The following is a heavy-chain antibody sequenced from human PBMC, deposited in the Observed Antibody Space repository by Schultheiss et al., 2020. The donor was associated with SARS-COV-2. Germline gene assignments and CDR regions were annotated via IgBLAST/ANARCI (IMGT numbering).Heavy chain of an antibody. V-gene: IGHV3-30*01. D-gene: IGHD3-10*01. Sequence: GESLKISCAASGFTFNNYAMHWVRQAPGKGLEWVAVILYDGSNKYYADSVKGRFTISRDNSKNTLYLQMNSLRAEDTAVYYCARGGEEDAFDIWGQGTMVTVSS. CDR2: ILYDGSNK. CDR3: ARGGEEDAFDI. CDR1: GFTFNNYA. J-gene: IGHJ3*02.